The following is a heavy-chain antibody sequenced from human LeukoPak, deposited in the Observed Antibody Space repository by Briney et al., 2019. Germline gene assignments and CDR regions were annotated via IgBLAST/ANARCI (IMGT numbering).Heavy chain of an antibody. V-gene: IGHV3-74*01. Sequence: GGSLRLSCAASGFTFSSHWIHWVSQAPGKGLVWVSRIKTDGSRTTYADSVKGRFTISRDNAKNTLYLQMNSPSATGSAVYFCVREDYNDSGWYFDLWGRGTLVTVSS. CDR3: VREDYNDSGWYFDL. J-gene: IGHJ2*01. CDR1: GFTFSSHW. D-gene: IGHD4-17*01. CDR2: IKTDGSRT.